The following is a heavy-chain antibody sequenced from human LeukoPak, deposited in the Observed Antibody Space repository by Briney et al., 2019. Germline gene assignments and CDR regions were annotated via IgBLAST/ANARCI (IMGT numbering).Heavy chain of an antibody. J-gene: IGHJ6*02. CDR2: INHSGST. CDR3: ARGRPLYYDILTGYPNPLYYYYGMDV. CDR1: GGSFSGYC. V-gene: IGHV4-34*01. Sequence: SETLSLTCAVYGGSFSGYCWSWIRQPPGKGLEWIGEINHSGSTNYNPSLKSRVTISVDTSKNQFSLKRSSVTAADTAVYYCARGRPLYYDILTGYPNPLYYYYGMDVWGQGTTVTVSS. D-gene: IGHD3-9*01.